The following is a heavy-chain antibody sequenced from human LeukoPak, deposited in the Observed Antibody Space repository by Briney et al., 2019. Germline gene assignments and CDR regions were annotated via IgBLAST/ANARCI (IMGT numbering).Heavy chain of an antibody. CDR3: AREGAGDYYDSSGQIDY. D-gene: IGHD3-22*01. J-gene: IGHJ4*02. CDR1: GGTFSSYA. Sequence: PPASMKVSCKASGGTFSSYAISWVRQAPGQGLEWMGGIIPIFGTANYAQKFQGRVTITADESTSTAYMELSSLRSEDTAVYYCAREGAGDYYDSSGQIDYWGQGTLVTVSS. CDR2: IIPIFGTA. V-gene: IGHV1-69*01.